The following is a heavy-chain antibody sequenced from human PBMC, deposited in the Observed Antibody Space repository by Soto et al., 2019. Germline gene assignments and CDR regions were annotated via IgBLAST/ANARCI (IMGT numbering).Heavy chain of an antibody. CDR2: IHSTRGS. D-gene: IGHD6-13*01. V-gene: IGHV4-4*07. CDR3: VRGVAAVGTDGFDP. Sequence: QVQLQESGPGLVKPSETLSLDCTVSGDSLDTSYWNWIRQPAGERLEWIGRIHSTRGSHYNPSLRSRVSMSIDTSKKQISLELRSVTAAATAVYFCVRGVAAVGTDGFDPWGQGTLVTVSS. J-gene: IGHJ5*02. CDR1: GDSLDTSY.